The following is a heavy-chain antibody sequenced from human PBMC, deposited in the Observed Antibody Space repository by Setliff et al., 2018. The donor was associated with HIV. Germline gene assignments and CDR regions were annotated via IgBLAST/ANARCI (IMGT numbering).Heavy chain of an antibody. D-gene: IGHD6-13*01. Sequence: PGGSLRLSCAASGFTFSDYSMTWVRQAPGKGLEWVSYIGRSSTPIYYANSVKVRFTISRDNAKNSLVLQMSSLRAEDTAVYFWARDSGIAGADDYWGPGTLVTVSS. CDR3: ARDSGIAGADDY. CDR1: GFTFSDYS. V-gene: IGHV3-48*04. J-gene: IGHJ4*02. CDR2: IGRSSTPI.